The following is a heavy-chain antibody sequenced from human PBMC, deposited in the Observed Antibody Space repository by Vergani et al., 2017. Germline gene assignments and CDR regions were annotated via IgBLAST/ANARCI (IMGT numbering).Heavy chain of an antibody. J-gene: IGHJ5*02. D-gene: IGHD6-13*01. V-gene: IGHV1-2*02. Sequence: QVQLVQSGAEVKKPGASVTVSCKASGYTFTGYYMHWVRQAPGQGLAWMGWINPNSGGTNYAQKFQGSVTMTRDTSISTAYMVLSRLRSDDPAVYYCTRGYSSSWYDWFDPWGQGTSVTV. CDR1: GYTFTGYY. CDR3: TRGYSSSWYDWFDP. CDR2: INPNSGGT.